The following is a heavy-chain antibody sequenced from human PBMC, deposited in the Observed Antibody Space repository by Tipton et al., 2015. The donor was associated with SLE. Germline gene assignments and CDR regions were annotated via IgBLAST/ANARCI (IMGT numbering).Heavy chain of an antibody. Sequence: SLRLSCAASGFTFDDYSMHWVRQAPGKGLEWLSLISWDGASTYYADSVKGRFTISRDNAKNTVYLQMNSLRAEDTAVYYCARGPNYYGSGSPSVGSTPGATPWGQGTLVTVSS. J-gene: IGHJ5*02. CDR2: ISWDGAST. CDR1: GFTFDDYS. D-gene: IGHD3-10*01. CDR3: ARGPNYYGSGSPSVGSTPGATP. V-gene: IGHV3-43*01.